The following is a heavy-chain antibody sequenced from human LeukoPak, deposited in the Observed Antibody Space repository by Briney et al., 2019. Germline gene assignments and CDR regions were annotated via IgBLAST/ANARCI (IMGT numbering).Heavy chain of an antibody. J-gene: IGHJ3*02. CDR1: GGSISSSSYY. CDR2: INHSGST. D-gene: IGHD6-6*01. CDR3: ATPYSSSTAFDI. Sequence: SETLSLTCTVSGGSISSSSYYWGWIRQPPGKGLEWIGEINHSGSTNYNPSLKSRVTISVDTSKNQFSLKLSSVTAADTAVYYCATPYSSSTAFDIWGQGTMVTVSS. V-gene: IGHV4-39*07.